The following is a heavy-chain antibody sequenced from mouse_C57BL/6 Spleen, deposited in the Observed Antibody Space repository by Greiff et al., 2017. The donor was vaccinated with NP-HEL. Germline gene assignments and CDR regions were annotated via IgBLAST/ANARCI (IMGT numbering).Heavy chain of an antibody. Sequence: QVQLQQPGAELVKPGASVKMSCKASGYTFTSYWITWVKQRPGQGLEWIGDIYPGSGSTNYNEKFKSKATLTVDTSSSTAYMQLSSLTSEDSAVYYCARVGNYRPYFDYWGQGTTLTVSS. V-gene: IGHV1-55*01. D-gene: IGHD2-14*01. CDR2: IYPGSGST. CDR3: ARVGNYRPYFDY. CDR1: GYTFTSYW. J-gene: IGHJ2*01.